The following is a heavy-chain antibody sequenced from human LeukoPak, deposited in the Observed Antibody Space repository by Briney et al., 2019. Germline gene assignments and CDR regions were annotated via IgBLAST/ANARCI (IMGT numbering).Heavy chain of an antibody. V-gene: IGHV3-53*01. CDR1: GFTVSSNH. CDR3: ARDRTLMP. J-gene: IGHJ3*01. Sequence: PGGSLRLSCAASGFTVSSNHMSWVRQAPGKGLEWVSVIHSGGSTYYADSVKGRFTISRDNSKNTVYLQMNSLRAEDTAVYYCARDRTLMPWGQGTMVTVSS. CDR2: IHSGGST. D-gene: IGHD2-2*01.